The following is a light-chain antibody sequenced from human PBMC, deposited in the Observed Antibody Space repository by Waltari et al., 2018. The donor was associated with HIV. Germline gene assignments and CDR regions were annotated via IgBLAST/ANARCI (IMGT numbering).Light chain of an antibody. J-gene: IGLJ2*01. CDR1: SSDVGSYNL. Sequence: QSALTQPASVSGSPGQSITISCTGTSSDVGSYNLVSWYQQHPGKAPKLMIYEGSKRPSGVSKRFSVSKSGNTASLTIAGLPAEDEADYYCCSYAGSSTLVFGGGTKLTVL. CDR2: EGS. CDR3: CSYAGSSTLV. V-gene: IGLV2-23*01.